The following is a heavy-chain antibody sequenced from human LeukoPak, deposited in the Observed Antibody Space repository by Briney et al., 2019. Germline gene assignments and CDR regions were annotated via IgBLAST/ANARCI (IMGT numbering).Heavy chain of an antibody. CDR2: FDPEDGET. V-gene: IGHV1-24*01. J-gene: IGHJ4*02. D-gene: IGHD3-22*01. CDR1: GYTFTGYH. Sequence: GASVKVSCKASGYTFTGYHMHWVRQAPGKGLEWMGGFDPEDGETIYAQKFQGGVTMTEDTSTDTAYMELSSLRSEDTAVYYCATGVRSYFDYWGQGTLVTVSS. CDR3: ATGVRSYFDY.